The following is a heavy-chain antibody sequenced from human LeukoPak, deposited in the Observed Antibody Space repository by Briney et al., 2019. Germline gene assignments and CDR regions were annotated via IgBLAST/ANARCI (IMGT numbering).Heavy chain of an antibody. D-gene: IGHD2-15*01. Sequence: GGSLRLSCAASGFTFNTYAMTWVRQAPGKGLEWVSVISFSGGSTYYADSVKGRFTISRDNSKNTLYLQMNSLRANDTAVYYCAKPNLPYCSGGSCYGFDYWGQGTLVTVSS. J-gene: IGHJ4*02. CDR2: ISFSGGST. V-gene: IGHV3-23*01. CDR3: AKPNLPYCSGGSCYGFDY. CDR1: GFTFNTYA.